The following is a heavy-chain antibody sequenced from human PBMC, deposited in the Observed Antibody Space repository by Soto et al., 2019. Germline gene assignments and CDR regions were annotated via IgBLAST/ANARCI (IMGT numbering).Heavy chain of an antibody. D-gene: IGHD3-9*01. CDR1: GYTFTGYY. V-gene: IGHV1-2*04. Sequence: ASVKVSCKASGYTFTGYYTHWVRQAPGQGLEWMGWINPNSGGTNYAQKFQGWVTMTRDTSISAAYMELSRLRSDDTAVYYCARGGEGALRYFDWPTRGYAFDIWGQGTMVTVSS. CDR2: INPNSGGT. J-gene: IGHJ3*02. CDR3: ARGGEGALRYFDWPTRGYAFDI.